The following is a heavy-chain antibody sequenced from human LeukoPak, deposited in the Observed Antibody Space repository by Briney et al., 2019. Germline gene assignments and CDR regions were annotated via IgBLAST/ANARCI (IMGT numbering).Heavy chain of an antibody. J-gene: IGHJ3*02. CDR1: GLTFSSYW. V-gene: IGHV3-74*03. CDR3: ARAPSKYYDSSGYHLGGAFDI. D-gene: IGHD3-22*01. CDR2: INSDGSSS. Sequence: GGSLRLSCAASGLTFSSYWMHWVRQAPGMGLVWVSRINSDGSSSMYADSVRGRFTISRDNAKNTLYLQMNSLRAEDTAVYYCARAPSKYYDSSGYHLGGAFDIWGQGTMVTVSS.